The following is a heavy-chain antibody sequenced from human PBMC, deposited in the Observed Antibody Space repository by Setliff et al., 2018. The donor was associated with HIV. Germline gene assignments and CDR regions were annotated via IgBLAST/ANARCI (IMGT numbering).Heavy chain of an antibody. D-gene: IGHD4-17*01. CDR1: GFSFSNDV. Sequence: SLRLSCAASGFSFSNDVMHWVRQAPGKGLEWVAVISSDGRTQYYADSLKGRFTISRDNSWNTVYLQMNSLRDEDTAVYYCARADYGDFVEYWGRGTLVTVSS. V-gene: IGHV3-30*04. J-gene: IGHJ4*02. CDR2: ISSDGRTQ. CDR3: ARADYGDFVEY.